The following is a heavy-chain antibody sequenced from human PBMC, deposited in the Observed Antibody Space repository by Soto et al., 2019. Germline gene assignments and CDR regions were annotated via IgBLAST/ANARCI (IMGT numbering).Heavy chain of an antibody. Sequence: PSETLSLTCTVSGDFISNHYWNWIRQPPGGGLEWIAYIDYSGNTNYNPSLKSRVTISLDTSKNQLSLKLNSVTAADTAVYYCARVIKYYDQYYFDYWGQGTLVTVSS. J-gene: IGHJ4*02. D-gene: IGHD3-22*01. V-gene: IGHV4-59*11. CDR3: ARVIKYYDQYYFDY. CDR1: GDFISNHY. CDR2: IDYSGNT.